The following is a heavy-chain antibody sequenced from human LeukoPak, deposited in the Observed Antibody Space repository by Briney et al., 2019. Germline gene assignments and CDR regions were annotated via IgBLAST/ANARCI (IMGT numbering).Heavy chain of an antibody. CDR1: GGTFSSYA. CDR2: IIPIFGTA. Sequence: SVKVSCKASGGTFSSYAISWVRQAPGQGLEWMGGIIPIFGTANYAQKFQSRVTITADESTSTAYMELSSLRSEDTAVYYCARGYYYDSSGYPDYWGQGTLVTVSS. D-gene: IGHD3-22*01. J-gene: IGHJ4*02. V-gene: IGHV1-69*13. CDR3: ARGYYYDSSGYPDY.